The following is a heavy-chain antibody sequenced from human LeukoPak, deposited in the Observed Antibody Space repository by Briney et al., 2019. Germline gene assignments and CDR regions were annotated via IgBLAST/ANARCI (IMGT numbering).Heavy chain of an antibody. CDR1: GGSFSGYY. V-gene: IGHV4-34*01. CDR2: INHSGST. Sequence: SETLPLTCAVYGGSFSGYYWSWIRQPPGKGLEWIGEINHSGSTNYNPSLKSRVAISVDTSKNQFSLKLSSVTAADTAVYYCARLIGRYDSSGHYYYYYMDVWGKGTTVTISS. J-gene: IGHJ6*03. CDR3: ARLIGRYDSSGHYYYYYMDV. D-gene: IGHD3-22*01.